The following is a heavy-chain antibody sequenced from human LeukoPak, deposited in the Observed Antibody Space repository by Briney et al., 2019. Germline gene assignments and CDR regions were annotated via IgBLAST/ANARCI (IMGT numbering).Heavy chain of an antibody. J-gene: IGHJ6*04. Sequence: GASVKVSCKVSGYTLTELSMHWVRQAPGKGLEWMGGFDPEDGETIYAQKFQGRVTMTEDTSTDTACMELSSLRSEDTAVYYCATAGYCSGGSCYSRSYYGMDVWGKGTTVTVSS. CDR2: FDPEDGET. CDR1: GYTLTELS. D-gene: IGHD2-15*01. CDR3: ATAGYCSGGSCYSRSYYGMDV. V-gene: IGHV1-24*01.